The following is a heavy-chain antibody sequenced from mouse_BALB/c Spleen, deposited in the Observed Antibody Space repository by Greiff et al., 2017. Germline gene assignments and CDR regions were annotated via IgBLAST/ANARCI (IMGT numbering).Heavy chain of an antibody. CDR1: GFSLTSYG. D-gene: IGHD1-1*01. Sequence: QVQLQQSGPGLVQPSQSLSITCTVSGFSLTSYGVHWVRQSPGKGLEWLGVMWSGGSTDYNAAFISRLSISKDNSKSQVFFKMNSLQADDTAIYYCARNLGTTVEATRDYWYFDVWGAGTTVTVSS. CDR3: ARNLGTTVEATRDYWYFDV. CDR2: MWSGGST. J-gene: IGHJ1*01. V-gene: IGHV2-4-1*01.